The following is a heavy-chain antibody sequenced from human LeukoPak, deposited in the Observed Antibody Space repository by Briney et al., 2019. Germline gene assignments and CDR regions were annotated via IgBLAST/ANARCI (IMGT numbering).Heavy chain of an antibody. Sequence: PGGSLRLSCAAFGFTVNNAWMSWVRQGPGKGLECVSVISGSGISTYYADSVKGRFTISRDNPKNTLYLQMNSLRVDDTSVYYCVRGAPFDYWGQGTLVTVSS. CDR3: VRGAPFDY. D-gene: IGHD1-26*01. J-gene: IGHJ4*02. CDR2: ISGSGIST. V-gene: IGHV3-23*01. CDR1: GFTVNNAW.